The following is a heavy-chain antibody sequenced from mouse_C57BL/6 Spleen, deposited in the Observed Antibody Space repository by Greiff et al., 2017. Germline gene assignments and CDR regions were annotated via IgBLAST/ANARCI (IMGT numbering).Heavy chain of an antibody. CDR3: AREDYYYGSSSFAY. V-gene: IGHV1-82*01. CDR2: IYPGDGDT. D-gene: IGHD1-1*01. CDR1: GYAFSSSW. Sequence: VQLQQSGPELVKPGASVKISCKASGYAFSSSWMNWVKQRPGKGLEWIGRIYPGDGDTNYKGKFKGKATLTADKSSSTDYRQLSSLTSEDSAVYFCAREDYYYGSSSFAYWGQGTLVTVSA. J-gene: IGHJ3*01.